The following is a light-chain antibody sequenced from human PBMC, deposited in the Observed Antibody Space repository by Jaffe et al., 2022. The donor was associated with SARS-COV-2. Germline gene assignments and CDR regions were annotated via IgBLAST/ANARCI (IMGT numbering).Light chain of an antibody. V-gene: IGLV1-40*01. CDR1: SSNIGAGYD. CDR3: LSYDTSLSSYV. CDR2: GNN. J-gene: IGLJ1*01. Sequence: QSVLTQPPSVSGAPGQRVTITCTGSSSNIGAGYDVHWYQQFPGTAPKLLIYGNNNRPSGVPDRFSGSKSGTSASLAITGLQGEDEADYHCLSYDTSLSSYVFGTGTKVTVL.